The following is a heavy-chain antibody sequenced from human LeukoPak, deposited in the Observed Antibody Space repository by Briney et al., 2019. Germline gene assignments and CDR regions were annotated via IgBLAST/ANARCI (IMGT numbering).Heavy chain of an antibody. CDR3: ARYGSGNYDFDY. D-gene: IGHD3-10*01. CDR1: GYTFTGYY. CDR2: SNPNSGAT. J-gene: IGHJ4*02. V-gene: IGHV1-2*02. Sequence: GASVKVSCKASGYTFTGYYIHWVRQAPGQGLEWMGWSNPNSGATNYAQKFQGRVTMTSDTSISTAYMELSRLTSGDTAMYYCARYGSGNYDFDYWGQGTLVTVSS.